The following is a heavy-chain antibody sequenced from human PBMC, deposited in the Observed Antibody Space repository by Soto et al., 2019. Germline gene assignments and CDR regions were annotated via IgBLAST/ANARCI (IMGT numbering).Heavy chain of an antibody. CDR1: GASISGSNW. CDR3: ARGSRYDFWSGPTYYYYGMDV. CDR2: IYYSGST. V-gene: IGHV4-61*01. Sequence: PSETLSLTCAVSGASISGSNWWSFIRQPPGKGLEWIGYIYYSGSTNYNPSLKSRVTISVDTSKNQFSLKLSSVTAADTAVYYCARGSRYDFWSGPTYYYYGMDVWGQGTTVTVSS. J-gene: IGHJ6*02. D-gene: IGHD3-3*01.